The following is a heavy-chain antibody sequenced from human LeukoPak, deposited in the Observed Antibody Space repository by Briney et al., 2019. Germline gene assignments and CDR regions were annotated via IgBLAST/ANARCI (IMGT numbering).Heavy chain of an antibody. V-gene: IGHV4-30-2*01. CDR3: ARVATIFGVVDY. CDR2: IYHSGST. D-gene: IGHD3-3*01. Sequence: PSETLSLTCAVSGGSISSGGYSWSWIRQPPGEGLEWIGYIYHSGSTYYNPSLKSRVTISVDRSKNQFSLKLSSVTAADTAVYYCARVATIFGVVDYWGQGTLVTVSS. J-gene: IGHJ4*02. CDR1: GGSISSGGYS.